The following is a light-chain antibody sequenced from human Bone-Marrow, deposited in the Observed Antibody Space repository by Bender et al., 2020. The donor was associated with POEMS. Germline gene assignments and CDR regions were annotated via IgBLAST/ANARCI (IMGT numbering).Light chain of an antibody. CDR2: EVF. Sequence: QSALTQPASVSGSPGQSITISCTGTSSDIGGSNYVSWFQQHPGGAPKVIIYEVFHRPSGVPDRFSGSKSGNTASLTISGLQAEDEADYYCCSHAGSYIIFGGGTKLTVL. CDR1: SSDIGGSNY. CDR3: CSHAGSYII. J-gene: IGLJ2*01. V-gene: IGLV2-11*01.